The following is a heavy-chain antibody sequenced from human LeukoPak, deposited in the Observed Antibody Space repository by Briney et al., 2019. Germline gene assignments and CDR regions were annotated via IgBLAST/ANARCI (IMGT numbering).Heavy chain of an antibody. J-gene: IGHJ4*02. CDR1: GFTFSSYE. CDR3: ARGKSYGSGSYYPTNYFDY. CDR2: VSPHGSTI. Sequence: VGSLRLSCAASGFTFSSYEMNWVRQAPGKGLEWVSYVSPHGSTIYYADSVKGRFTISRDNAKNSLYLQMNSLRAEDTAVYYCARGKSYGSGSYYPTNYFDYWGQGTLVAVSS. D-gene: IGHD3-10*01. V-gene: IGHV3-48*03.